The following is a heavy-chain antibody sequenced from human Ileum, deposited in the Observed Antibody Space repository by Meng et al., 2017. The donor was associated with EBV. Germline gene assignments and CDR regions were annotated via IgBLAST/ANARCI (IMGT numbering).Heavy chain of an antibody. CDR2: IYWNDDK. D-gene: IGHD6-6*01. V-gene: IGHV2-5*01. J-gene: IGHJ4*02. Sequence: QITFKQSCPTLVKPTQTLTLPCSFSGFSLTSSGVGVGWLRQPPGKALEWLALIYWNDDKRYSPSLKSRLTVTRDTSKNQVVLTLTNVDPVDTATYYCARRPGSPSSRFDYWGQGTLVTVSS. CDR3: ARRPGSPSSRFDY. CDR1: GFSLTSSGVG.